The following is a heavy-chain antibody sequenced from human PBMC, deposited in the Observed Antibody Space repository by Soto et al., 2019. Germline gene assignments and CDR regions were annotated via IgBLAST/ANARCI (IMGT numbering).Heavy chain of an antibody. CDR3: AKSEDIVVVPAAIWGYHYYGMDV. J-gene: IGHJ6*02. CDR2: ISGSGGST. Sequence: GGSLRLSCAASGFTFSSYAMSWVRQAPGKGLEWVSAISGSGGSTYYADSVKGRFTISRDNSKNTLYLQMKSLRAEDTAVYYCAKSEDIVVVPAAIWGYHYYGMDVWGQGTTVTVSS. D-gene: IGHD2-2*01. V-gene: IGHV3-23*01. CDR1: GFTFSSYA.